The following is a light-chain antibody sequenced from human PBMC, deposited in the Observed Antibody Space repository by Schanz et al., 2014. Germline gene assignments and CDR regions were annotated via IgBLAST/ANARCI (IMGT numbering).Light chain of an antibody. Sequence: QSALTQPASVSGSPGQSITISCTGTSSDVGGYSHVSWYQQHPGKAPKLMIYDVNNRPSGVSNRFSGSKSGNTASLTISGLQAEDEADYYCSSYTTNSAPGVVFGGGTKLTVL. CDR1: SSDVGGYSH. J-gene: IGLJ2*01. V-gene: IGLV2-14*01. CDR3: SSYTTNSAPGVV. CDR2: DVN.